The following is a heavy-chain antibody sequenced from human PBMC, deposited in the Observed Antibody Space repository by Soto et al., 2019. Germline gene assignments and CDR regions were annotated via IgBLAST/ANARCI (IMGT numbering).Heavy chain of an antibody. V-gene: IGHV4-34*01. D-gene: IGHD1-26*01. CDR1: GGSFSGYY. Sequence: SETLSLTCAVYGGSFSGYYWSWIRQPPGKGLEWIGYINHSGSTNYNPSLKSRVTISIDTSKNQFSLKLSSVTAADTAVYYCARGSGSYENFDYWGQGTLVTVSS. CDR3: ARGSGSYENFDY. CDR2: INHSGST. J-gene: IGHJ4*02.